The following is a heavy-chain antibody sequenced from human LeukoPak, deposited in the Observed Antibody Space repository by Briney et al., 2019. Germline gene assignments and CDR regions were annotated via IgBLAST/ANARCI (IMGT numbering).Heavy chain of an antibody. D-gene: IGHD5-18*01. CDR3: ARDRAAMTY. CDR2: IYYSGST. Sequence: SETLSLTCTVSGGSISSYYWSWIRQPPGKGLEWIGYIYYSGSTNYSPSLKSRVTISVDTSKNQFSLKLSSVTAADTAVHYCARDRAAMTYWGQGTLVTVSS. J-gene: IGHJ4*02. CDR1: GGSISSYY. V-gene: IGHV4-59*01.